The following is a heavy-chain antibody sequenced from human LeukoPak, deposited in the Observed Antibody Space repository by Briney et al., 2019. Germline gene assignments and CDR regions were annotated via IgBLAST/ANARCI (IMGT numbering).Heavy chain of an antibody. J-gene: IGHJ3*02. CDR2: IYYSGST. D-gene: IGHD6-19*01. CDR3: ARDRGETEWLVRRFDAFDI. CDR1: GGSISSYY. Sequence: SETLSLTCTVSGGSISSYYWSWIRQPPGKGLEWIGYIYYSGSTNYNPSLRSRVTISVDTSKNQFSLKLSSVTAADTAVYYCARDRGETEWLVRRFDAFDIWGQGTMVTVSS. V-gene: IGHV4-59*01.